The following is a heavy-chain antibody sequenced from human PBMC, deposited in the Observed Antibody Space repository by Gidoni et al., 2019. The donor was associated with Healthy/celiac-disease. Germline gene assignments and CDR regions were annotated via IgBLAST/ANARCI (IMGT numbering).Heavy chain of an antibody. D-gene: IGHD1-1*01. CDR3: ARETGTTFSGYYYGMDV. V-gene: IGHV4-4*07. Sequence: QVQLQESGPGLVKPSETLSLTCTVSGGSISSYYWSWIRQPAGKGLEWIGRIYTSGSTNYNPALKSRVTMSVDTSKNQFSLKLSSVTAADTAVYYCARETGTTFSGYYYGMDVWGQGTTVTVSS. J-gene: IGHJ6*02. CDR1: GGSISSYY. CDR2: IYTSGST.